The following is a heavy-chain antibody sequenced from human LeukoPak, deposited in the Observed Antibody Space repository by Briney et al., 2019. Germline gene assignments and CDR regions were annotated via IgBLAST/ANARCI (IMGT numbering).Heavy chain of an antibody. D-gene: IGHD1-26*01. CDR1: GGSISSYY. J-gene: IGHJ6*03. CDR3: ARDSGGYLLYYYYYMDV. Sequence: PSETLSLTCTVSGGSISSYYWSWIRQPPGKGLEWIGYIYYSGSTNYNPSLKSRVTISVDTSKNQFSLKLSSVTAADTAVYYCARDSGGYLLYYYYYMDVWGKGTTVTVSS. V-gene: IGHV4-59*01. CDR2: IYYSGST.